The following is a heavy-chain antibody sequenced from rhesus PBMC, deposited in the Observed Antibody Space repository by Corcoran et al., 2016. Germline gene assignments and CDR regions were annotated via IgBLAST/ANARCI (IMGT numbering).Heavy chain of an antibody. J-gene: IGHJ4*01. CDR1: GLTCSTFW. CDR3: AGIFDY. CDR2: INNAGSST. Sequence: EVQLVESGGGLAKPGGSLRLSCAASGLTCSTFWVDWVRQAPGKGREWISGINNAGSSTYKADYVKGRFTIARENGKNTGYLQMDGLRPEDTAVYYWAGIFDYWGQGVLVTVSS. V-gene: IGHV3-14*01.